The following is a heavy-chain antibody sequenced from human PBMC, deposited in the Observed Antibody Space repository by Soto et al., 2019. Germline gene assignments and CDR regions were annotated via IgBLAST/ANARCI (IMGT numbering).Heavy chain of an antibody. CDR3: ARPNQFISSRELSWFDP. J-gene: IGHJ5*02. Sequence: GESLKISCKGSGYSFTDCWIGWVRQMPGKGLEWMGIIYPGDSDTRYSPSFQGQVTISADKSISTAYLQWSSLKASDTAMYYCARPNQFISSRELSWFDPWGQRTLVTVSS. V-gene: IGHV5-51*01. CDR1: GYSFTDCW. D-gene: IGHD6-6*01. CDR2: IYPGDSDT.